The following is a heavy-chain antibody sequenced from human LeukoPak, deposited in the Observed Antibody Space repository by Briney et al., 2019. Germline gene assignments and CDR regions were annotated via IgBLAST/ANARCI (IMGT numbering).Heavy chain of an antibody. J-gene: IGHJ1*01. V-gene: IGHV4-34*01. CDR1: GGSFSGYY. CDR3: ARGSTWIQLWSAAEYFQH. D-gene: IGHD5-18*01. Sequence: SETLSLTCAVYGGSFSGYYWSWIRQPPGKGLEWIGEINDSGSTNYNPSLKSRVTISVDTSKNQFSLKLSSVTAADTAVYYCARGSTWIQLWSAAEYFQHWGQGTLVTVSS. CDR2: INDSGST.